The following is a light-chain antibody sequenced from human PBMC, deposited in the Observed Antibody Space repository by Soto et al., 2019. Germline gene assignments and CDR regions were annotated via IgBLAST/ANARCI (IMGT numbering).Light chain of an antibody. V-gene: IGKV3-20*01. J-gene: IGKJ1*01. CDR1: QSVSSRY. Sequence: EIVLTQSPGTLSLSTGDTATLPGRASQSVSSRYLGWYQQRPGQAPRLLIYGASSRATGIPDRFSGSGSGADFILSISRLEPEDFAVYYCQQYGSSPWTFGQGTEVDIK. CDR2: GAS. CDR3: QQYGSSPWT.